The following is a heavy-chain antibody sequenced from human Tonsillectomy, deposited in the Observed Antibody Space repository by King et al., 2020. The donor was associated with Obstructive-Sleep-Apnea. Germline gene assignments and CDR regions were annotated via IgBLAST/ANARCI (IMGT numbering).Heavy chain of an antibody. J-gene: IGHJ6*02. CDR2: ISYTGST. V-gene: IGHV4-59*01. D-gene: IGHD3-10*01. Sequence: VQLQESGPGLVKPSETLSLTCTVSGGSISGYYWSWFRQPPGKGLEWIGYISYTGSTNYNPSLKSRVTISVDTSKNQFSLKLSSVTAADTAVYYCARVGRPYFYYYGMDVWGQGTTVTVSS. CDR3: ARVGRPYFYYYGMDV. CDR1: GGSISGYY.